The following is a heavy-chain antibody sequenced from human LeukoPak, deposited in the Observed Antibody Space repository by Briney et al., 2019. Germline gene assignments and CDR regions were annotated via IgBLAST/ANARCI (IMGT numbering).Heavy chain of an antibody. CDR2: IYTSGSTSGST. J-gene: IGHJ4*02. CDR3: ARDSWSSISSGPDY. CDR1: GGSISSYY. V-gene: IGHV4-4*07. Sequence: PSETLSLTCTVSGGSISSYYWSWIRQPAGKGLEWIGRIYTSGSTSGSTNYNPSLMSRVTMSVDTSKNQFSLKLSSMTAADTAVYYCARDSWSSISSGPDYWGQGTLVTVSS.